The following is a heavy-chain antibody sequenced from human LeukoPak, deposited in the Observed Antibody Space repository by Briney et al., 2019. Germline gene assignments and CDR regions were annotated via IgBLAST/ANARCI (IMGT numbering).Heavy chain of an antibody. Sequence: PGGSLRFYCAASGFRFSDYNMNWVRQAPGKGLEWVSSISSSSSYIYYADSVKGRFTISRDNAKNSLYLQMNSLRAEDTAVYYCARDSSLAAAGFDYWGQGTLVTVSS. J-gene: IGHJ4*02. CDR1: GFRFSDYN. D-gene: IGHD6-13*01. CDR3: ARDSSLAAAGFDY. V-gene: IGHV3-21*01. CDR2: ISSSSSYI.